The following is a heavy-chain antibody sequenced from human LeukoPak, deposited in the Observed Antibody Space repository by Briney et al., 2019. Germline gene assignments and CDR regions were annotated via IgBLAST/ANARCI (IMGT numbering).Heavy chain of an antibody. CDR2: ISHDGTNQ. CDR1: GFTFSSYG. J-gene: IGHJ4*02. V-gene: IGHV3-30*18. Sequence: GGSLRLSCAASGFTFSSYGMHWVRQAPGKGLEWVAVISHDGTNQYYEDSVKGRFTISRDNSKNTLYLQMSSLRVEDTAVYYCAKAGRVMRYFDWLSYCDYWGQGTLVTVSS. D-gene: IGHD3-9*01. CDR3: AKAGRVMRYFDWLSYCDY.